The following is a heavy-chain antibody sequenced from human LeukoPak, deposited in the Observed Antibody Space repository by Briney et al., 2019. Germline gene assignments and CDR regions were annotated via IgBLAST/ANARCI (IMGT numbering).Heavy chain of an antibody. V-gene: IGHV4-39*01. CDR1: GGSISSSSYY. J-gene: IGHJ4*02. CDR2: IYYSGST. CDR3: ARQWADFWSGYYLVFDY. Sequence: SETLSLTCTVSGGSISSSSYYWGWIRQPPGKGLEWIGSIYYSGSTYYNPSLKSRVTISVDTSKNQFSRKLSSVTAADTAVYYCARQWADFWSGYYLVFDYWGQGTLVTVSS. D-gene: IGHD3-3*01.